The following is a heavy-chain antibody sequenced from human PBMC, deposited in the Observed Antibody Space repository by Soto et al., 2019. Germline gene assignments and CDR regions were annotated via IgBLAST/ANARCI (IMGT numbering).Heavy chain of an antibody. CDR2: LVVGTGNT. Sequence: GPQVKVSCKTSGSTFRSSAVQWVRQARGQRLEWIGWLVVGTGNTNYAQKFQQRVTISSDRSTNTVSMELSSLTSEDTAVYYCATGAYCSGGSCSDYYYYYYGMDLWGQGTTVTVSS. D-gene: IGHD2-15*01. V-gene: IGHV1-58*01. J-gene: IGHJ6*02. CDR3: ATGAYCSGGSCSDYYYYYYGMDL. CDR1: GSTFRSSA.